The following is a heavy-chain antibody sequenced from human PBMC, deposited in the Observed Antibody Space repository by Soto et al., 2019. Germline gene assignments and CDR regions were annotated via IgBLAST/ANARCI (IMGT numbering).Heavy chain of an antibody. D-gene: IGHD6-13*01. CDR3: ARWRTAATAYWYFDL. V-gene: IGHV4-59*01. CDR1: GYTFTTYS. CDR2: IFHSGST. J-gene: IGHJ2*01. Sequence: SCKASGYTFTTYSINWVRQPPGKGLEWIGSIFHSGSTNYNPSLRSRVTMSVDTSKNQFSLTLSSVTAADTAVYYCARWRTAATAYWYFDLWGRGTLVTVSS.